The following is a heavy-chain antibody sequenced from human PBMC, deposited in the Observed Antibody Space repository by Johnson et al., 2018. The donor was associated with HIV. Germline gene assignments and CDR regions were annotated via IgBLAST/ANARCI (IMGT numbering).Heavy chain of an antibody. CDR1: GFTFSPYW. J-gene: IGHJ3*02. V-gene: IGHV3-NL1*01. Sequence: HVQLVESGGGLVQPGGSLRLSCAASGFTFSPYWVHWVRQAPGKGLEWVSAISGGGGSTYYADSLKGRFTISRDTSKNTLYLQMNSLRAEDTAVYYCAKESAFDIWGQGTMVTVSS. CDR2: ISGGGGST. CDR3: AKESAFDI.